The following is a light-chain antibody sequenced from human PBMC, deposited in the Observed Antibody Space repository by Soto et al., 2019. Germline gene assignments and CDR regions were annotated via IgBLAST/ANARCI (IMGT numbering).Light chain of an antibody. CDR3: QQYNNWWT. J-gene: IGKJ1*01. Sequence: EIVMTQSPATLSVSPGERATLSCRASQSVSSNLAWYQQKTGQAPRLLIYGASNRATGIPARFSGSGSGTEFTLTISSLQSEDFAVYYCQQYNNWWTFGQGTKVEIK. CDR2: GAS. CDR1: QSVSSN. V-gene: IGKV3-15*01.